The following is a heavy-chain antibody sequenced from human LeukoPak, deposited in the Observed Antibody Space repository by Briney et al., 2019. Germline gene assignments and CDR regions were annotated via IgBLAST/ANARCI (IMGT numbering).Heavy chain of an antibody. J-gene: IGHJ4*02. V-gene: IGHV4-31*03. CDR2: IYYSGST. D-gene: IGHD3-10*01. Sequence: PSETLSLTCTVSGGSISSGGYYWSWIRQHPGKGLEWIGYIYYSGSTYYNPSLKSRVTISVDTSKNQFSLKLSSVTAADTAVYYCARAYGSGSYHPVERSYYFDYWGQGTLVTVSS. CDR3: ARAYGSGSYHPVERSYYFDY. CDR1: GGSISSGGYY.